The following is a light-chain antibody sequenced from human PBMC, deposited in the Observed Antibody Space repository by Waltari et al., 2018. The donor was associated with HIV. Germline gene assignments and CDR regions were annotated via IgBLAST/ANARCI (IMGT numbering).Light chain of an antibody. CDR3: QVWDGGSDDPVV. Sequence: SYVLTQPPSVSVAPGQTANIHCGGDNLSRKSVHWYQHKPGQAPLLVMYYDKDRPSGIPERFSGSNSGSTATLIISRVEAGDEADYYCQVWDGGSDDPVVFGGGTKLTVV. J-gene: IGLJ3*02. CDR1: NLSRKS. V-gene: IGLV3-21*04. CDR2: YDK.